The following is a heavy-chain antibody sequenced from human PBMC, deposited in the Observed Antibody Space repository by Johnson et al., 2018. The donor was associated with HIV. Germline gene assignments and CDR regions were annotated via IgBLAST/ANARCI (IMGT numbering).Heavy chain of an antibody. Sequence: VQLVESGGGVVQPGRSLRLSCAASGFTFSSYGMHWVRQAPGKGLEWVANIKQDGSEKYYVDSVKGRFTISRDNSKNTLYLQMNSLRAEDTAVYYCARVGANFDAFDIWGQGTMVTVSS. V-gene: IGHV3-7*01. CDR2: IKQDGSEK. CDR1: GFTFSSYG. D-gene: IGHD4/OR15-4a*01. CDR3: ARVGANFDAFDI. J-gene: IGHJ3*02.